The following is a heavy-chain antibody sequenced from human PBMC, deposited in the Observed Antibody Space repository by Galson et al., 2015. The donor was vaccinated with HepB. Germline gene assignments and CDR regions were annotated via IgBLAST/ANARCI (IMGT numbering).Heavy chain of an antibody. J-gene: IGHJ3*01. CDR2: INSRGERT. D-gene: IGHD2-21*02. V-gene: IGHV3-23*01. CDR3: AKERAPGCHLLVVTAADR. CDR1: GFVFSDCA. Sequence: SLRLSCAAAGFVFSDCAMTWVRQRPGKGLEWVSAINSRGERTYYADSVRGRFTISRDNSRNTVYLQINSLRADDAALYYCAKERAPGCHLLVVTAADRWGQGTMVTVSS.